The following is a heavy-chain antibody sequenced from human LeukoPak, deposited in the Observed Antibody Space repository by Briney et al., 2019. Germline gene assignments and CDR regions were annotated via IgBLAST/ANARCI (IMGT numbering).Heavy chain of an antibody. CDR3: ARVHPESIAVAGIPYFDY. CDR2: ISVYNGNS. CDR1: GYIFTSYG. Sequence: GASVKVSCKASGYIFTSYGLSWVRQAPGQGLEWMGWISVYNGNSNYAQKLQGRVTMTTDTSTSTAYMELRSLRSDDTAMYYCARVHPESIAVAGIPYFDYWGQGTLVTVSS. V-gene: IGHV1-18*01. D-gene: IGHD6-19*01. J-gene: IGHJ4*02.